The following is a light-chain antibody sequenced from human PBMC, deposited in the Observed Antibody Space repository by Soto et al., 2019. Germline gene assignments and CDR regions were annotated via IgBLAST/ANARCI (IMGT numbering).Light chain of an antibody. CDR1: SSNIGSNT. Sequence: QSVLTQPPSASGTPGQRVAISCSGSSSNIGSNTVNWYQQLQGTAPKLLIYSNNQRPSGVPDRFSGSKSGTSASLAISGLQSEDEADYYCAAWDDSLNGYVFGTGTKLNVL. J-gene: IGLJ1*01. V-gene: IGLV1-44*01. CDR2: SNN. CDR3: AAWDDSLNGYV.